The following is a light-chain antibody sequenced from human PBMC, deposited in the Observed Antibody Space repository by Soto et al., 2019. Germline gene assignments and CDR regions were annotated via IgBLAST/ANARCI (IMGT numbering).Light chain of an antibody. CDR1: SSDVGGYNY. V-gene: IGLV2-14*01. J-gene: IGLJ2*01. Sequence: QSALTQPASVSGSPGQSITISCSGTSSDVGGYNYVSWYQQHPGKAPKLMMYEVSNRPSGVSNRFSGSKSDNTASLTISGLQAEDEADYYCSSYTISSTLIFGGGTKLTVL. CDR2: EVS. CDR3: SSYTISSTLI.